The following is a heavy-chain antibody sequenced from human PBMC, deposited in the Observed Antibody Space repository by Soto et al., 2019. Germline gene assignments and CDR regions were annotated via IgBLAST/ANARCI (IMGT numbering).Heavy chain of an antibody. J-gene: IGHJ4*02. V-gene: IGHV3-21*01. D-gene: IGHD3-3*01. Sequence: EVQLVESGGGLVKPGGSLRLSCAASGFTFSSYSMNWVRQAPGKGLEWVSSISSSSSYIYYADSVKGRFTISRDNAKNSLYLQMNSLRAEDTAVYYCERASRITIFGVVIIPFDYWGQGTLVTVSS. CDR3: ERASRITIFGVVIIPFDY. CDR1: GFTFSSYS. CDR2: ISSSSSYI.